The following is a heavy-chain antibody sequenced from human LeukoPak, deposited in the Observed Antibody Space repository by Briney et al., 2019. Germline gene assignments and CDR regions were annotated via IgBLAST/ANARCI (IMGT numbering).Heavy chain of an antibody. V-gene: IGHV3-49*04. D-gene: IGHD3-10*01. J-gene: IGHJ4*02. CDR1: GFIFGDYN. CDR3: SRGQKDPYGPEFDY. CDR2: TRAKIHDGTK. Sequence: PGGSLRLSCTTSGFIFGDYNMNWVRQAPGKGVEWVGYTRAKIHDGTKDFAASVKGRFTISRDDSKSIAYLQMTSLKSEDTAVYYCSRGQKDPYGPEFDYWGQGTLVTVSS.